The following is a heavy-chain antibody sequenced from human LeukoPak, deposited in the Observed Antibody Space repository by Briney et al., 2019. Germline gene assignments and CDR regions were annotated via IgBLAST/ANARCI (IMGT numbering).Heavy chain of an antibody. Sequence: GRSLRLSCAASGFTFSDYTLNWVRQPPGKGLEWVSSITGDSTYIYYADSVKGRFTISRDNAKNSLYLHINSLTAEDTAVYYCARVQASPYWGQGTLVTVSS. V-gene: IGHV3-21*01. J-gene: IGHJ4*02. CDR1: GFTFSDYT. CDR3: ARVQASPY. CDR2: ITGDSTYI.